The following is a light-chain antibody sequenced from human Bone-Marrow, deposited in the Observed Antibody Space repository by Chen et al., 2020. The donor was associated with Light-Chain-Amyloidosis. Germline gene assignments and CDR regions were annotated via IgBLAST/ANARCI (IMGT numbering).Light chain of an antibody. CDR2: RVS. V-gene: IGKV1-39*01. J-gene: IGKJ1*01. Sequence: DIQMTQSPASLSAAVGDSVTIICRAGGNISDWLCWYRQRPGIAPELLLYRVSTLQRGVPARFIGSGSGTEFALALCPLQPNDFETYYCQQTYSTPRTFGRGT. CDR3: QQTYSTPRT. CDR1: GNISDW.